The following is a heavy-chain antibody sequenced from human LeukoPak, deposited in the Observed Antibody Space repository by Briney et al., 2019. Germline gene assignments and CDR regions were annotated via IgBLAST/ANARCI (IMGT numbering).Heavy chain of an antibody. J-gene: IGHJ4*02. CDR2: ISGGGGST. CDR1: GFTFSSYA. Sequence: PGGSLRLSCAASGFTFSSYAMSWVRQAPGKGLEWVSAISGGGGSTYYADSVKGRFTISRDNSKNTLYLQMNSLRAEDTAVYYCAKDRTGYSYLFDYWGQGTLVTVSS. CDR3: AKDRTGYSYLFDY. D-gene: IGHD5-18*01. V-gene: IGHV3-23*01.